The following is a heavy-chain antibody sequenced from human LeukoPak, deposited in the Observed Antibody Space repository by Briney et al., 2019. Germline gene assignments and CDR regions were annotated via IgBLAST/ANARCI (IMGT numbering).Heavy chain of an antibody. D-gene: IGHD2-2*01. CDR1: GYSISSGYY. CDR3: ARVLRLAPAAYNWFDP. J-gene: IGHJ5*02. CDR2: IYHSGST. Sequence: SETLSLTCTVSGYSISSGYYWGWIRQPPGKGLEWIGSIYHSGSTYYNPSLKSRVTISVDRSKNQFSLKLSSVTAADTAVYYCARVLRLAPAAYNWFDPWGQGTLVTVSS. V-gene: IGHV4-38-2*02.